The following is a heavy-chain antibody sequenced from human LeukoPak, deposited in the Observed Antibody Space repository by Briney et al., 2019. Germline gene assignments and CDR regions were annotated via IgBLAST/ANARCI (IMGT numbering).Heavy chain of an antibody. CDR2: IYTSGST. D-gene: IGHD1-26*01. CDR3: ARDGGATLY. V-gene: IGHV4-61*02. Sequence: PSETLSLTCTVSGGSISSGSYYWSWIRQPAGKGLEWIGRIYTSGSTNYNPSLKSRVTISVDTSKNQFSLKLSSVTAADTAVYYCARDGGATLYWGQGTLVTVS. CDR1: GGSISSGSYY. J-gene: IGHJ4*02.